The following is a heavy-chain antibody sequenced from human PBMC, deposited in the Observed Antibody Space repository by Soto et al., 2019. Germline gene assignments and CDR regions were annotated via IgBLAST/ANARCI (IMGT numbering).Heavy chain of an antibody. V-gene: IGHV1-8*01. Sequence: QVQLVQSGAGVKMPGASVRVSCMASGYTFISHDISWVRQATGQGLEWMGWMNPNSGNTGYGQKFQGRVTMTRNTSTSTAYMELSSLRSDDTAVYYCARGRYAIRGAFIIGELDYWGQGSLVIVSS. CDR3: ARGRYAIRGAFIIGELDY. D-gene: IGHD3-10*01. J-gene: IGHJ4*02. CDR1: GYTFISHD. CDR2: MNPNSGNT.